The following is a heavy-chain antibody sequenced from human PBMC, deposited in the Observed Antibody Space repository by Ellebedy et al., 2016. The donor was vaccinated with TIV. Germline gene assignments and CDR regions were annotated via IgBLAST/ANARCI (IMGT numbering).Heavy chain of an antibody. CDR3: ARWYIVTSMLYGMDV. V-gene: IGHV3-7*01. Sequence: GESLKISXAASGFSFSFYGMHWVRQAPGKGLEWVANINQDGSEKYYVDSVKGRFTISRDNAKNSLYLQMNSLRAEDTAVYYCARWYIVTSMLYGMDVWGQGTTVTVSS. CDR2: INQDGSEK. J-gene: IGHJ6*02. D-gene: IGHD5-12*01. CDR1: GFSFSFYG.